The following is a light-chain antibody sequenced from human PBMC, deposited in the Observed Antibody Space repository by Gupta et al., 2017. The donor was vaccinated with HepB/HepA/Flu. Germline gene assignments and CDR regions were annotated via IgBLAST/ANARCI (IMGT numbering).Light chain of an antibody. V-gene: IGKV1-9*01. CDR2: AAS. J-gene: IGKJ1*01. CDR1: QGMTNF. CDR3: QHRHNYFSWT. Sequence: DIQLTQSPSFLSASVGDRVTSTCLARQGMTNFLSWYQQKPGKAPKLLIYAASTWQRGVSSRFSGSVSGKELTLTSSSRQPEDFASYYCQHRHNYFSWTFGQGTKVDIK.